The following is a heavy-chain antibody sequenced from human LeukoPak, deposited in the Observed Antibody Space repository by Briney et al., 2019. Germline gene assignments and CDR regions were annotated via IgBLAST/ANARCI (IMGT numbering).Heavy chain of an antibody. J-gene: IGHJ4*02. CDR1: GFTFSIYE. Sequence: GGSLRLSCAASGFTFSIYEMNWVRQAPGKGLEWVSSISSRSTYIYYADSVKGRFTISRDNAKNSLYLQMNNLRAEDTAMFYCAREGGTVTTYYDYWGQGTLVTVSS. V-gene: IGHV3-21*01. CDR2: ISSRSTYI. CDR3: AREGGTVTTYYDY. D-gene: IGHD4-17*01.